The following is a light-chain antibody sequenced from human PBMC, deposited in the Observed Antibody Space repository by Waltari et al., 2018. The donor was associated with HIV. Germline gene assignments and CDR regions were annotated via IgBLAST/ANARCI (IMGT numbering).Light chain of an antibody. CDR3: CSYAGSNTFV. CDR1: NSAVGSYNL. CDR2: EGS. J-gene: IGLJ1*01. V-gene: IGLV2-23*03. Sequence: QSALTQPASVSGSPGQSIPISCTGTNSAVGSYNLVSWYQQHPGKAPKLMIYEGSKRPSGVSNRFSGSKSGNTASLTISGLQAEDEADYYCCSYAGSNTFVFGTGTKVTVL.